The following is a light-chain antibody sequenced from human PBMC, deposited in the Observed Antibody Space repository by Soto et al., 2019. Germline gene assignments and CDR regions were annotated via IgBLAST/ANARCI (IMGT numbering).Light chain of an antibody. V-gene: IGLV1-44*01. CDR1: SSNIGTNA. Sequence: QSALTQPPSASGTPGQRVTISCSGSSSNIGTNAVSWYQHLPGTAPKLLIYNNRQRPSGVPDRFSGSKSGTSASLAISGLQSEDDADYYCAAWDDSLNSVVFGGGTKLTVL. CDR3: AAWDDSLNSVV. CDR2: NNR. J-gene: IGLJ2*01.